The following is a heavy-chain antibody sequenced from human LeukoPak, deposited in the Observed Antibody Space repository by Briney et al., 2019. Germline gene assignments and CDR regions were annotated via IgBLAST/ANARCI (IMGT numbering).Heavy chain of an antibody. CDR1: GGSFSGYY. CDR2: INHSGST. Sequence: SETLSLSCAVYGGSFSGYYWSWIRQPPGKGLEWIGEINHSGSTNYNPSLKSRVTISVDTSKNQFSLKLSSVTAADTAVYYCARAGQGVRVWGQGTLVTVSS. J-gene: IGHJ4*02. D-gene: IGHD3-10*01. CDR3: ARAGQGVRV. V-gene: IGHV4-34*01.